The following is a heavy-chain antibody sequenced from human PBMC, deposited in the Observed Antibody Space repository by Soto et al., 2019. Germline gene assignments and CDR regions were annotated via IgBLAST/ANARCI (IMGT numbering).Heavy chain of an antibody. J-gene: IGHJ4*02. D-gene: IGHD6-6*01. V-gene: IGHV1-8*01. CDR3: ARAEPYSTSSPFDY. CDR1: GYTFTNYN. CDR2: MNPNSGNT. Sequence: QVQLVQSGAEVKKPGASVKVSCKTSGYTFTNYNINWVRQATGQGLERMGWMNPNSGNTGYAQKFQGRVPMTRNTSITTAYMELSSLRSGDTAVYYCARAEPYSTSSPFDYWGQGTLVTVSS.